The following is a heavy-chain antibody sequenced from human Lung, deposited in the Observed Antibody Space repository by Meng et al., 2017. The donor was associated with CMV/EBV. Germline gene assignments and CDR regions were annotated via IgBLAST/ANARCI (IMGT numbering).Heavy chain of an antibody. CDR3: ASFPPPGKQWLVTDY. CDR2: IYHSGST. Sequence: VQLQEPGPGRVEPSGTLSLTCAVSGGSISSSNWWSWVRQPPGKGLEWIGEIYHSGSTNYNPSLKSRVTISVDKSKNQFSLKLSSVTAADTAVYYCASFPPPGKQWLVTDYWGQGTLVTVSS. V-gene: IGHV4-4*02. J-gene: IGHJ4*02. CDR1: GGSISSSNW. D-gene: IGHD6-19*01.